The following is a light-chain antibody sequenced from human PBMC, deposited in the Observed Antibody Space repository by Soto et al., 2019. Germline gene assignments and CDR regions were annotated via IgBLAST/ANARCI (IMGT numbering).Light chain of an antibody. J-gene: IGKJ3*01. CDR1: QSVSSSY. CDR3: QHYGSSSLT. CDR2: GAS. Sequence: IVLTQSPGTLSLSPGERATLSCRASQSVSSSYLAWYQQKPGQAPRLLIYGASSRATGIPDRFSGSGSGTDFTLTISRLEPEDFAVYYCQHYGSSSLTFGPGTKVDIK. V-gene: IGKV3-20*01.